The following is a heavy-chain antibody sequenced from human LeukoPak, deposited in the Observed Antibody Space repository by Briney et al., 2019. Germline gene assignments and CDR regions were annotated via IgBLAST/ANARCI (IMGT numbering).Heavy chain of an antibody. D-gene: IGHD3-22*01. Sequence: GGPLRLSCAASGFTFSSYGMHWVRQAPGKGLEWVAGIWYDGSNKYYADSVKGRFTISRDNSKNTLYLQMNSLRAEDTAVYYCARGMYYYDSSGYYFDYWGQGTLVTVSS. J-gene: IGHJ4*02. CDR3: ARGMYYYDSSGYYFDY. CDR2: IWYDGSNK. V-gene: IGHV3-33*01. CDR1: GFTFSSYG.